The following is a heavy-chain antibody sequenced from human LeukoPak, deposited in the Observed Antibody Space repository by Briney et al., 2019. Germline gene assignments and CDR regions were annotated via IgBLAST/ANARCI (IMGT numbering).Heavy chain of an antibody. V-gene: IGHV3-23*01. CDR3: ARGTMASRYSSGWDAFDI. Sequence: PGGSLRLSCAASGFTFSSYAMSWVRQAPGKGLEWVSGISGSGGSTYHADSVKGRFTISRDNSKNTLYLQMNSLRAEDTAVYYCARGTMASRYSSGWDAFDIWGQGTMVTVSS. CDR1: GFTFSSYA. D-gene: IGHD6-19*01. J-gene: IGHJ3*02. CDR2: ISGSGGST.